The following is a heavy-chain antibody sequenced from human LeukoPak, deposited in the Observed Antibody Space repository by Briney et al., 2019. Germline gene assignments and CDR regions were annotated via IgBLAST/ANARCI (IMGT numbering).Heavy chain of an antibody. D-gene: IGHD2-8*01. V-gene: IGHV5-51*01. J-gene: IGHJ4*02. CDR3: ARYADGAYYFDY. CDR2: IYPGDSRI. CDR1: GYNFPNYW. Sequence: GESLKISCEGSGYNFPNYWIGWVRQPPGKGLEWIGLIYPGDSRIRYSPSFQGQVTISADTSISTAYLQWRSPGASDTAMYYCARYADGAYYFDYWGPGTLVTVSS.